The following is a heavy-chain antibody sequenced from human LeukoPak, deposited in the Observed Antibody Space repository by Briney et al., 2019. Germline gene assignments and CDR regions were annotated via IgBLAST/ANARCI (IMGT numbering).Heavy chain of an antibody. CDR1: GYTLTELS. D-gene: IGHD2-15*01. V-gene: IGHV1-24*01. Sequence: ASVKVSCKVSGYTLTELSMHWVRQAPGKGLEWMGGFDPEDGETIYAQKFQGRVTMTEDTSTDTAYMELSSLRSEDTAVYYCATEVGYCSGGSCDYSFDYWGQGTLVTVSS. CDR3: ATEVGYCSGGSCDYSFDY. J-gene: IGHJ4*02. CDR2: FDPEDGET.